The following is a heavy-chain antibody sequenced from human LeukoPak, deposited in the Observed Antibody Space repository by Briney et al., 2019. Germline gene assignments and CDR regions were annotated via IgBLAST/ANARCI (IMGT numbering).Heavy chain of an antibody. V-gene: IGHV4-59*01. D-gene: IGHD6-13*01. Sequence: SETLSLTCTVSGGSISSYAWSWIWQPPGQGPERIGYIYDSGSTKYNPSLKSRVTISVDTSKDQFSLKLSSVTAADTAVYYCARYSSWYGPYFFDYWGQGTLVTVSS. J-gene: IGHJ4*02. CDR3: ARYSSWYGPYFFDY. CDR1: GGSISSYA. CDR2: IYDSGST.